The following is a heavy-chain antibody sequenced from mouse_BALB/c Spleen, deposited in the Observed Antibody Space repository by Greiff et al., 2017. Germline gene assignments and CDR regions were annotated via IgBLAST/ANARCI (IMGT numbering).Heavy chain of an antibody. CDR3: ARDIGNYYGRRGAMDY. CDR1: GFSLTSYG. D-gene: IGHD1-1*01. V-gene: IGHV2-9*02. Sequence: VQLVESGPGLVAPSQSLSITCTVSGFSLTSYGVHWVRQPPGKGLEWLGVIWAGGSTNYNSALMSRLSIRKDNSKAHVFLKMNSLQTDDTAMYYCARDIGNYYGRRGAMDYWGQGTSVTVSS. CDR2: IWAGGST. J-gene: IGHJ4*01.